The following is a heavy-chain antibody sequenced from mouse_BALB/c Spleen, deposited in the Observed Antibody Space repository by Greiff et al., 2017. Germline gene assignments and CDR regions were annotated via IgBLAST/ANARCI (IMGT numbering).Heavy chain of an antibody. Sequence: DVKLVESGGGLVKPGGSLKLSCAASGFTFSSYAMSWVRQTPEKRLEWVASISSGGSTYYPDSVKGRFTISRDNARNILYLQMSSLRSEDTAMYYCARGDYYGSSTGAYWGQGTLVTVSA. V-gene: IGHV5-6-5*01. CDR2: ISSGGST. J-gene: IGHJ3*01. CDR1: GFTFSSYA. CDR3: ARGDYYGSSTGAY. D-gene: IGHD1-1*01.